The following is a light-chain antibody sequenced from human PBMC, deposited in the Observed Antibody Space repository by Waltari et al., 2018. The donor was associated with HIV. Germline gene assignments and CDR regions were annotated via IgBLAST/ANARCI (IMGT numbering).Light chain of an antibody. CDR2: GAS. J-gene: IGKJ1*01. CDR1: LAIGNS. V-gene: IGKV1-NL1*01. CDR3: HQYYSVPQT. Sequence: DIRLTQSPSSLSASLGDSVTITCRASLAIGNSLAWYQQKRDGAPRLLVYGASRVDSGVPVRCVGSGGGTNFSLTVTGLQPADFATYYCHQYYSVPQTFGQGTKVDVK.